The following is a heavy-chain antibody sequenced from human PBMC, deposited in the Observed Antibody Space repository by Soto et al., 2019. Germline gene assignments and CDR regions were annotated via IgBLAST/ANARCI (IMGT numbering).Heavy chain of an antibody. D-gene: IGHD6-19*01. J-gene: IGHJ4*02. V-gene: IGHV4-34*01. CDR3: ARGGTTTGYSSGWYRF. CDR2: INHSGST. CDR1: GGSFSGYY. Sequence: QVQLQQWGAGLLKASETLSLTCAVYGGSFSGYYWSWIRQPPGKGLEWIGEINHSGSTNYNPSLKSRVTISIDTSKNHFSLKLTSVTAADTAVYYCARGGTTTGYSSGWYRFWGPGTLVTVSS.